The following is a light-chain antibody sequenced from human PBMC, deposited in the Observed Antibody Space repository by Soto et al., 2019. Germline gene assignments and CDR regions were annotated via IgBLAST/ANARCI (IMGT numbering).Light chain of an antibody. Sequence: EIVLTQSPGTLSLSPGERATLSCRASQSINNRHLAWYQQKPGQAPRLLIYGASSRATGIPDRFSGSGSGTDFTLTISRLEPEDFAVYYCQQYGSSPTFGGGTKVEIK. CDR1: QSINNRH. CDR2: GAS. V-gene: IGKV3-20*01. CDR3: QQYGSSPT. J-gene: IGKJ4*01.